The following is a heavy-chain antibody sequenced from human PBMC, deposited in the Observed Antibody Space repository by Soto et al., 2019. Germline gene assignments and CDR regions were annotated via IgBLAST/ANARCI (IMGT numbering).Heavy chain of an antibody. D-gene: IGHD7-27*01. J-gene: IGHJ4*02. Sequence: EVQLLESGGGLVQPGGSLRLSCAASGFTFSSYTMSWVRQGPGKGLEWVSGISSSGGSTVYADSVKGRFTISRDNFKNTLYLQMNSLRAEDTAVYYCAKCWGDYWGQGTQVTVSS. CDR3: AKCWGDY. CDR2: ISSSGGST. CDR1: GFTFSSYT. V-gene: IGHV3-23*01.